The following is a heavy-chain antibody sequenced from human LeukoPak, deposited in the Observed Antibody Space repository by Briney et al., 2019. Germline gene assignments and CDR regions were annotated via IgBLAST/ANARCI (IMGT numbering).Heavy chain of an antibody. CDR3: AKQRGLGIAAASNY. J-gene: IGHJ4*02. CDR1: GFTFSSYA. D-gene: IGHD6-13*01. CDR2: ISGSGDST. Sequence: GGSLRLSCAASGFTFSSYAMSWVRQAPGKGLDWVSAISGSGDSTYYADSVKGRFTISRDNSKNTLYLQMNSLRAEDTAVYYCAKQRGLGIAAASNYWGQGTLVTVSS. V-gene: IGHV3-23*01.